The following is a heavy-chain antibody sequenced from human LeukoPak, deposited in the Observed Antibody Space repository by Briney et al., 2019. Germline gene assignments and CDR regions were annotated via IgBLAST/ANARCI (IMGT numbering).Heavy chain of an antibody. CDR2: INHRGST. D-gene: IGHD3-10*01. CDR1: GGSFSGYY. J-gene: IGHJ4*02. CDR3: ARQIRY. Sequence: SETLSLTCAVYGGSFSGYYWSWIRQPPGKGLEWIGEINHRGSTNYNPSLKRRVTISVDTSKNQFSLKLSSVTAADTAVYYCARQIRYWGQGTLVTVSS. V-gene: IGHV4-34*01.